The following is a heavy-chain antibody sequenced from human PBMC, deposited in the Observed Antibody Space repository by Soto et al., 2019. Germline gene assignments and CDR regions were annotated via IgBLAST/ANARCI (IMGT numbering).Heavy chain of an antibody. D-gene: IGHD6-19*01. V-gene: IGHV4-59*01. Sequence: PSETLSLTCTVSVGSISSYYWSCIRQPPGKGLEWIGYIYYSGSTNYNPSLKSRVTISVYTSKNHFSLKLSSVTAADTAVYYCARGARIAVAGTEMSAFDIWGQGTMVT. J-gene: IGHJ3*02. CDR1: VGSISSYY. CDR2: IYYSGST. CDR3: ARGARIAVAGTEMSAFDI.